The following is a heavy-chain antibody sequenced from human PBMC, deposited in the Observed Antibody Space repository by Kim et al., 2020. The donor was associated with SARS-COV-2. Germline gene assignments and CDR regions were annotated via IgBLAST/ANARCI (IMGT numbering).Heavy chain of an antibody. V-gene: IGHV3-7*03. CDR1: GFTFSGYW. Sequence: GGSLRLSCTASGFTFSGYWMSWVRQAPGKGLEWVANIKEGGGAKYYVDSVKGRFAISRDNAKNSLYLQMNALRAEDTAVYYCAIGYDLGMDYYFDYWGQGTLVTVSS. CDR3: AIGYDLGMDYYFDY. CDR2: IKEGGGAK. D-gene: IGHD7-27*01. J-gene: IGHJ4*02.